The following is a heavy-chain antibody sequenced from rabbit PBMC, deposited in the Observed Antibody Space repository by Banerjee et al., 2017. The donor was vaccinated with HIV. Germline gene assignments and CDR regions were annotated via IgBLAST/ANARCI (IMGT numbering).Heavy chain of an antibody. CDR1: GFSLSNKYV. Sequence: QEQLEESGGDLVKPEGSLTLTCTASGFSLSNKYVMCWVRQAPGKGLEWIACINTSSGNTVYASWAKGRFTISRTSSTTVTLQMTSLTAADTATYFCARAYVIGGTRLDLWGPGTLVTVS. V-gene: IGHV1S45*01. D-gene: IGHD1-1*01. CDR3: ARAYVIGGTRLDL. J-gene: IGHJ3*01. CDR2: INTSSGNT.